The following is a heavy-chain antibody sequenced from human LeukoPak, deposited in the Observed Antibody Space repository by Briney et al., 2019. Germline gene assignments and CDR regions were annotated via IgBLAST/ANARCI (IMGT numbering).Heavy chain of an antibody. Sequence: GGSLRLSCAASGFTFSSYGMHWVRQAPGKGLEWVAFIRHDGRNKYYADSVKGQFIISRDNSKNTLYLRMNSLRTEDTAVYYCAKDHGWYSVDYWGQGILVAVSS. CDR2: IRHDGRNK. V-gene: IGHV3-30*02. J-gene: IGHJ4*02. CDR3: AKDHGWYSVDY. D-gene: IGHD6-19*01. CDR1: GFTFSSYG.